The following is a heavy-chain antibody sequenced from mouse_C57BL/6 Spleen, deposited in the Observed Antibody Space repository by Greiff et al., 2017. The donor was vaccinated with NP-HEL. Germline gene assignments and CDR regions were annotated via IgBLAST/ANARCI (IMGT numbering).Heavy chain of an antibody. Sequence: QVQLKQPGAELVMPGASVKLSCKASGYTFTSYWMHWVKQRPGQGLEWIGEIDPSDSYTNYNQKFKGKSTLTVDKSSSTAYMQLSSLTSEDSAVYYCAIITTVGGNFDYWGQGTTLTVSS. CDR1: GYTFTSYW. J-gene: IGHJ2*01. D-gene: IGHD1-1*01. CDR2: IDPSDSYT. CDR3: AIITTVGGNFDY. V-gene: IGHV1-69*01.